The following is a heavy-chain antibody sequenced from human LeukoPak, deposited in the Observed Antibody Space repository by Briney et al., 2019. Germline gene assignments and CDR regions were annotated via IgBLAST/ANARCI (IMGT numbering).Heavy chain of an antibody. V-gene: IGHV4-34*01. CDR2: INHSGSA. J-gene: IGHJ4*02. CDR3: ARRRSSSWYYFDY. D-gene: IGHD6-13*01. CDR1: GGSFSGYY. Sequence: SETLSLTCAVYGGSFSGYYWSWIRQPPEKGLEWIGEINHSGSANYNPSLKSRVTIPVDTSKNQFSLKLSSVTAADTAVYYCARRRSSSWYYFDYWGQGTLVTVSS.